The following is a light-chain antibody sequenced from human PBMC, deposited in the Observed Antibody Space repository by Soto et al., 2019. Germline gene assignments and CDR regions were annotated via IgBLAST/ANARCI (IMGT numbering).Light chain of an antibody. V-gene: IGKV3-11*01. CDR3: QQRSSWPRT. J-gene: IGKJ2*01. CDR2: DAS. CDR1: QSVSSY. Sequence: IVLTQSPATQSLSPGERATLSCRASQSVSSYLAWYQQKPGQTPRLLIYDASNRATGIPARFSGSGSGTDFTLTISSLEPEDFAVYYCQQRSSWPRTFGQGTNLEIK.